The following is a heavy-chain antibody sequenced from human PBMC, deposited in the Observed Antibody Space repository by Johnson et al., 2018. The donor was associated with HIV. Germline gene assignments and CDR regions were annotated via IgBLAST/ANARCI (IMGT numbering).Heavy chain of an antibody. J-gene: IGHJ3*02. CDR3: ARDLVVGATPDHDAFDI. V-gene: IGHV3-11*04. CDR2: ISSSGSTI. CDR1: GFTFSDYY. Sequence: QVQLVESGGGLVKPGGSLRLSCAASGFTFSDYYMSWIRQAPGKGLEWVSYISSSGSTISYADSVKGRFTISRENAKNTLYLQMNSLRAEDTAVYYCARDLVVGATPDHDAFDIWGQGTMVTVSS. D-gene: IGHD1-26*01.